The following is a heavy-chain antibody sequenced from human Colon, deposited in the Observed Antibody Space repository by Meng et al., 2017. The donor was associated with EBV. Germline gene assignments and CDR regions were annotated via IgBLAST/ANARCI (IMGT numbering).Heavy chain of an antibody. CDR1: VFSFSGYW. J-gene: IGHJ4*02. Sequence: EGKLLESGGGLVHPGGSLRRSGAASVFSFSGYWMHWVRQAPGKGLAWVSRINGDGSGTTYADSVKDRFSISRDNAKNTLYLQMNSLRAKDTATYYCARDDASEFDWGQGTLVTVSS. CDR2: INGDGSGT. V-gene: IGHV3-74*03. CDR3: ARDDASEFD. D-gene: IGHD3-10*01.